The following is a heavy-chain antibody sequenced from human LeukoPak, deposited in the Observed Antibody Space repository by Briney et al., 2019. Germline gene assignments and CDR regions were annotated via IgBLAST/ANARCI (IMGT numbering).Heavy chain of an antibody. CDR2: IRTKAYGGAP. Sequence: GGSLRLSCSGSGFSFGDYTMNWFRQAPGKGLEWVGFIRTKAYGGAPEYAASVKGRFTISRDDSESIAYLRMDSLKTEDTAVYFCTRKSGVIIVFDHWGQGTLVTVSS. D-gene: IGHD3-3*01. CDR1: GFSFGDYT. V-gene: IGHV3-49*03. J-gene: IGHJ4*02. CDR3: TRKSGVIIVFDH.